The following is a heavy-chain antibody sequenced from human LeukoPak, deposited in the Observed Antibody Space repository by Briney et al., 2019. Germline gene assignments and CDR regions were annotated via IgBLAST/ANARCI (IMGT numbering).Heavy chain of an antibody. Sequence: SETLSLTCTVSGGSVDTYYWTWIRQPPGQGLEWIGCVSYSGTTNYNPSLKNRVAMSVDTSREQFSLTPNSLTAADTAVYYCARILPTTMTTDYWGKGALVTVSS. D-gene: IGHD4-17*01. J-gene: IGHJ4*02. CDR3: ARILPTTMTTDY. V-gene: IGHV4-59*08. CDR2: VSYSGTT. CDR1: GGSVDTYY.